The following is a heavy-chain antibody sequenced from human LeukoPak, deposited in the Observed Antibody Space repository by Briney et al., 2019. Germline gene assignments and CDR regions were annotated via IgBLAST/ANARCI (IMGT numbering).Heavy chain of an antibody. J-gene: IGHJ3*02. CDR3: AGHRTSTHDTFDI. V-gene: IGHV6-1*01. Sequence: SQTLSLTCALSGDSVSSNSAAWNWIRQSPSRGLEWLGRTYYRSRWYNDYALSVKSRIIINADTSKNQFSLMLNSVTPDDTAVYYCAGHRTSTHDTFDIWGQGTMVTVSS. CDR1: GDSVSSNSAA. CDR2: TYYRSRWYN. D-gene: IGHD1-14*01.